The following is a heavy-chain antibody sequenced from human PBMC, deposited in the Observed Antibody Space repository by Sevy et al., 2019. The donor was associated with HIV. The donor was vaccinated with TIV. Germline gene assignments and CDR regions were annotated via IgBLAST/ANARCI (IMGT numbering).Heavy chain of an antibody. CDR2: IYPGDSDS. CDR1: GYIFTNYW. D-gene: IGHD6-13*01. Sequence: GESLKISCKGSGYIFTNYWIGLVRQMPGKGLEWMGIIYPGDSDSTYSPSFQGQVTISADKSISTAYVQWSSLKASDTAMYYCARATAGTAPHYSYYTMDVWGQGTTVTVSS. CDR3: ARATAGTAPHYSYYTMDV. V-gene: IGHV5-51*01. J-gene: IGHJ6*02.